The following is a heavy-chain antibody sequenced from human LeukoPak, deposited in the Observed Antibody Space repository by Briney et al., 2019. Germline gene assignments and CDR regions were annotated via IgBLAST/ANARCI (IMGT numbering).Heavy chain of an antibody. CDR1: GGSFSGYY. CDR3: GQPGEFNP. D-gene: IGHD3-10*01. J-gene: IGHJ5*02. V-gene: IGHV4-34*01. CDR2: INHSGST. Sequence: SETLSLTCAVYGGSFSGYYWSWIRQPPGKGLEWIGEINHSGSTNYNPSLKSRVTISIDTSKSQFSLKLNSVTAADTAVYYCGQPGEFNPWGQGTLVTVSS.